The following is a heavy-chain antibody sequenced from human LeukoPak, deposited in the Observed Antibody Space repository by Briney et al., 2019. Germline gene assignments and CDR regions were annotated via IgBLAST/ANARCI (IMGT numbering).Heavy chain of an antibody. D-gene: IGHD3-10*01. CDR1: GFNFSAYS. V-gene: IGHV3-21*01. J-gene: IGHJ3*02. CDR2: ISSSSSHI. CDR3: ARQTSWFGELSPRDAFDI. Sequence: GGSLKLSCAASGFNFSAYSMNWVRQAPGKGLEWVSYISSSSSHIYYADSLKGRFTISRDNAKNSLYLQVNSLRAEDTAVYYCARQTSWFGELSPRDAFDIWGQGTMVIVSS.